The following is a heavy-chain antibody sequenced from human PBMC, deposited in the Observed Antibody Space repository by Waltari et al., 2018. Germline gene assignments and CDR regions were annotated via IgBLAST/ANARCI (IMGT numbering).Heavy chain of an antibody. Sequence: EVQLVESGGGLVQPGGSLRLSCAASGFTFSSYAMSWVRQAPGKGLELVSGISGSGGSTYYADSVKGRFTISRDNSKNTLYLQMNSLRAEDTAVYYCAKPKGSGYDWFDYWGQGTLVTVSS. D-gene: IGHD5-12*01. CDR2: ISGSGGST. CDR3: AKPKGSGYDWFDY. V-gene: IGHV3-23*04. J-gene: IGHJ4*02. CDR1: GFTFSSYA.